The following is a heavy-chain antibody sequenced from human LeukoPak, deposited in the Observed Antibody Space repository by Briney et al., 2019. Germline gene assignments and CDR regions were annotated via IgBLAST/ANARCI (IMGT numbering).Heavy chain of an antibody. CDR2: TYYRSTRYN. V-gene: IGHV6-1*01. CDR1: GDSVSNNSAV. J-gene: IGHJ5*02. D-gene: IGHD2-2*01. Sequence: SQTLSLTCAISGDSVSNNSAVWNWIRQSPSRGLEWLGRTYYRSTRYNDYAVSVRGRITVNPDTSKNQFSLHLNSVTPEDTAVYYCARRLTQYDCFDPWGQGILVTVSS. CDR3: ARRLTQYDCFDP.